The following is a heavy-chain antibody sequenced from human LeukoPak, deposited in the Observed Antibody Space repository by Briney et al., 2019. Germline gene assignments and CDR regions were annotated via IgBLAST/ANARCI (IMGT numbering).Heavy chain of an antibody. CDR3: GKDMARIYYYGSGEIDY. D-gene: IGHD3-10*01. Sequence: GGSLRLSCAASGFPFSRHGMHWVRQVPGKGLEWLAVISYDGSNKAYADSVKGRFTISRDNSNNTLHLQMNSLSAEDTAVYYCGKDMARIYYYGSGEIDYWGQGTLVTVSS. CDR2: ISYDGSNK. V-gene: IGHV3-30*18. CDR1: GFPFSRHG. J-gene: IGHJ4*02.